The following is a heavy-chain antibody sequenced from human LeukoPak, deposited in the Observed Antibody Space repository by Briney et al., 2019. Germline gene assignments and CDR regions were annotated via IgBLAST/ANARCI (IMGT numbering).Heavy chain of an antibody. V-gene: IGHV4-4*09. CDR1: GGSISSYY. D-gene: IGHD1-1*01. J-gene: IGHJ6*03. Sequence: PSETLSLTCTVSGGSISSYYWSWIRQPPGKGLEWIGYIYTSGSTNYNPSLKSRVTISVDTSKNQFSLKLSSVTAADTAVYYCARHGRNDYYYYYMDVWGKGTTVTVSS. CDR2: IYTSGST. CDR3: ARHGRNDYYYYYMDV.